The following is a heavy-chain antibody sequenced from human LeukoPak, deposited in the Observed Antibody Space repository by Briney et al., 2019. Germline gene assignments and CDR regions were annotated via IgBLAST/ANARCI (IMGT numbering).Heavy chain of an antibody. D-gene: IGHD5-18*01. J-gene: IGHJ4*02. V-gene: IGHV4-34*01. CDR3: ARADPHTYGYFQRY. CDR2: INHSGST. Sequence: PSETLSLTCAVYGGSFSGYYWSWIRQPPGKGLEWIGEINHSGSTNYNPSLKSRVTISVDTSKNQFSLKLSSVTAADTAVYYCARADPHTYGYFQRYWGQGTLVSVSS. CDR1: GGSFSGYY.